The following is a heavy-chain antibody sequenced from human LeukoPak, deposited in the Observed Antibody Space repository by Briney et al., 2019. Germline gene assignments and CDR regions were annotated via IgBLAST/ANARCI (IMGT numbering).Heavy chain of an antibody. Sequence: GASVKVSCKASGYTFTSYGISWVRQAPGQGLEWMGWISAYNGNTNYAQKLQGRVTMTTDTSTSTAYMEQRSLRSDDTAVYYCARDRGYSYGFNYYYGMDVWGKGTTVTVSS. V-gene: IGHV1-18*04. CDR2: ISAYNGNT. D-gene: IGHD5-18*01. CDR3: ARDRGYSYGFNYYYGMDV. CDR1: GYTFTSYG. J-gene: IGHJ6*04.